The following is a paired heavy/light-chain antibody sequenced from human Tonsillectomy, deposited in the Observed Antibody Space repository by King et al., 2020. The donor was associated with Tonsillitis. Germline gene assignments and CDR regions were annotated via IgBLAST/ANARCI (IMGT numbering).Light chain of an antibody. CDR2: DAS. CDR3: QQYNNWPPWT. V-gene: IGKV3-15*01. CDR1: QSVSSN. Sequence: EIVMTQSPATLSVSPGEGATLSCRASQSVSSNLAWYQQKPGQAPRLLIYDASTRATGIPARFSGSGSGTEFTLTISSLQSEDFAVYFCQQYNNWPPWTFGQGTKVEIK. J-gene: IGKJ1*01.
Heavy chain of an antibody. CDR3: TRGAGPNNWINWYFDL. CDR1: GFPFDDYS. V-gene: IGHV3-49*03. Sequence: DEQLVESGGGLVQPGRSLRLSCAASGFPFDDYSINWFRQAPGKGLEWVSFIRRRAYGGTTDYASSVKGRFTISRDDSKSMAYLQMNSLKTEDTAVYFCTRGAGPNNWINWYFDLWGRGTLVSVSS. CDR2: IRRRAYGGTT. J-gene: IGHJ2*01. D-gene: IGHD1-1*01.